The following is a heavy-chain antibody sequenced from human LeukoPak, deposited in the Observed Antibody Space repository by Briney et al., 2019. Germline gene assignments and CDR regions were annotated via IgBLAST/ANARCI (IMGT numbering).Heavy chain of an antibody. V-gene: IGHV1-18*01. J-gene: IGHJ5*02. CDR3: ARDGLRYFDWYLNWFDP. D-gene: IGHD3-9*01. Sequence: ASVKVSCKASGYTFTSYGISWVRQAPGQGLEWMGWISAYNGNTNYAQKLQGRVTMTTDTSTSTAYMELRSLRSDDTAVYYCARDGLRYFDWYLNWFDPWGQGTLVTVSS. CDR2: ISAYNGNT. CDR1: GYTFTSYG.